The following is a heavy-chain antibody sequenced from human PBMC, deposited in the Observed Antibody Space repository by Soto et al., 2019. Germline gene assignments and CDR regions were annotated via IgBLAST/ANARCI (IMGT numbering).Heavy chain of an antibody. CDR3: ARGERWLQLRVVFDY. CDR1: GFTFSSYA. CDR2: ISYDGSNK. V-gene: IGHV3-30-3*01. Sequence: PGGSLRLSCAASGFTFSSYAMHWVRQAPGKGLEWVAVISYDGSNKYYADSVKGRFTISRDNSKNTLYLQMNSLRAEDTAVYYCARGERWLQLRVVFDYWGQGTRVTVSS. J-gene: IGHJ4*02. D-gene: IGHD5-12*01.